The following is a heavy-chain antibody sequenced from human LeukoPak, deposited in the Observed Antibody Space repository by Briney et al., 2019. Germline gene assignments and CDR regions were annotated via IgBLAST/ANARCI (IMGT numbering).Heavy chain of an antibody. CDR1: GGSISKYY. V-gene: IGHV4-59*01. J-gene: IGHJ2*01. CDR3: ARVWGNWYFDL. D-gene: IGHD7-27*01. Sequence: PSETLSLTCTVSGGSISKYYWSWIRQPPGKGLEWIGYIYYSGSTNYNPSLQSRVTISVDTSKNQFSLKLSSVTAADTAVYYCARVWGNWYFDLWGRGTLVTVSS. CDR2: IYYSGST.